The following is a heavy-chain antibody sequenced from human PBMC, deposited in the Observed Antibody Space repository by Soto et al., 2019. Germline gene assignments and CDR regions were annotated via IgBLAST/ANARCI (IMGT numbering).Heavy chain of an antibody. Sequence: ASVKVSCKASGYTFTSYAMHWVRQATGQRLEWMGWINPNSGNTGYAQKFQGRVTITTDTSTSTAYMELRSLRSDDTAVYYCARGVGSGSYYNQYNWFDPWSQGTLVTVSS. CDR2: INPNSGNT. CDR1: GYTFTSYA. V-gene: IGHV1-3*01. CDR3: ARGVGSGSYYNQYNWFDP. D-gene: IGHD3-10*01. J-gene: IGHJ5*02.